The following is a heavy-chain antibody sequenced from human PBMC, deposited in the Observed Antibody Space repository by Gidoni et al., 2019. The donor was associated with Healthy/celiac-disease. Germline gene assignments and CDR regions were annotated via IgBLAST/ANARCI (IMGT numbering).Heavy chain of an antibody. CDR2: IYTSGST. J-gene: IGHJ3*02. CDR1: GGSISSGSYY. V-gene: IGHV4-61*02. CDR3: ARDTYDYGDYPAFDI. Sequence: QVQLQEAGPGLVKPSQTLSLTCTVSGGSISSGSYYWSWIRQPAGKGLEWIGRIYTSGSTNYNPSLKSRVTISVDTSKNQFSLKLSSVTAADTAVYYCARDTYDYGDYPAFDIWGQGTMVTVSS. D-gene: IGHD4-17*01.